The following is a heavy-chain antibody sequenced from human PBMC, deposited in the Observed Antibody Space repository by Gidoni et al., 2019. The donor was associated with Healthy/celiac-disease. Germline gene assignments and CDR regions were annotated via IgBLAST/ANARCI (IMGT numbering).Heavy chain of an antibody. CDR3: ARDMGGLGGFDY. D-gene: IGHD3-16*01. Sequence: QVQLVQSGAEVKKPGSSVKVSCKASGGPFSSYAISWVRQAPGQGLEWMGRIIPILGIANYAQKFQGRVTITADKSTSTAYMELSSLRSEDTAVYYCARDMGGLGGFDYWGQGTLVTVSS. CDR1: GGPFSSYA. CDR2: IIPILGIA. J-gene: IGHJ4*02. V-gene: IGHV1-69*09.